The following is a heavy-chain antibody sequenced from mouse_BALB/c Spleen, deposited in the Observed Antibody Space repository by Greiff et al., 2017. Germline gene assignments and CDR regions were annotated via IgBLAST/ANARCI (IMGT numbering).Heavy chain of an antibody. CDR3: ARWGTTVVAYYAMDY. V-gene: IGHV5-17*02. J-gene: IGHJ4*01. CDR1: GFTFSSFG. CDR2: ISSGSSTI. Sequence: DVMLVESGGGLVQPGGSRKLSCAASGFTFSSFGMHWVRQAPEKGLEWVAYISSGSSTIYYADTVKGRFTISRDNPKNTLFLQMTSLRSEDTAMYYCARWGTTVVAYYAMDYWGQGTSVTVSS. D-gene: IGHD1-1*01.